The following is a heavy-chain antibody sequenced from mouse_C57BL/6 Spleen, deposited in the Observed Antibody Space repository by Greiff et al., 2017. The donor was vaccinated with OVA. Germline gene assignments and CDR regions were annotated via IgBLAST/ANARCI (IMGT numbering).Heavy chain of an antibody. V-gene: IGHV1-50*01. D-gene: IGHD2-5*01. CDR1: GYTFTSYW. CDR2: IDPSDSYT. CDR3: ARTLLYYSNYTWFAY. Sequence: VKLQQPGAELVKPGASVKLSCKASGYTFTSYWMQWVKQRPGQGLEWIGEIDPSDSYTNYNQKFKGKATLTVDTSSSTAYMQLSSLTSEDSAVYYCARTLLYYSNYTWFAYWGQGTLVTVSA. J-gene: IGHJ3*01.